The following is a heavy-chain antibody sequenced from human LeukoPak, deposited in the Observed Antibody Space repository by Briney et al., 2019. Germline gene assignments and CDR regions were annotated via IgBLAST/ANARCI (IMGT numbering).Heavy chain of an antibody. CDR3: ARHQSSSWYADGHYYYGMDV. D-gene: IGHD6-13*01. CDR1: GGSFSGYY. CDR2: INHSGST. V-gene: IGHV4-34*01. Sequence: SETLSLTCAVYGGSFSGYYWSWLRQPPGKGLEWIGEINHSGSTNYNPSLKSRVTISVDTSENQFSLKLSSVTAADTAVYYCARHQSSSWYADGHYYYGMDVWGQGTTVTVSS. J-gene: IGHJ6*02.